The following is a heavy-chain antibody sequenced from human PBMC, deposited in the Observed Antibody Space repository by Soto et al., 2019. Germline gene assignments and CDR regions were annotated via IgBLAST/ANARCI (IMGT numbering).Heavy chain of an antibody. Sequence: SETLSLTCTFSCGSIISYYWSWIRQPPGKGLEWIGYIYYSGSTNYNPSLKSRVTISVDTSKNQFSLKLSSVTAADTAVYYCARVQMHYDILTGYYPADDYYFDYWGQGTLVTVSS. V-gene: IGHV4-59*01. CDR2: IYYSGST. CDR3: ARVQMHYDILTGYYPADDYYFDY. J-gene: IGHJ4*02. CDR1: CGSIISYY. D-gene: IGHD3-9*01.